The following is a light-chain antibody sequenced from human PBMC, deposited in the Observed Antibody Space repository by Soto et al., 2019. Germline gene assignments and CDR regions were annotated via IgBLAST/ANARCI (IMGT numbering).Light chain of an antibody. CDR1: QSVDTC. CDR3: QQFYRYPWT. Sequence: DIPMTQSPSTLSASVGDRVTITCRASQSVDTCLAWYQQKPGKAPHLLIYKASSLETVVPSRFSGSGSVTEFPLTISSLQPDDFATYYCQQFYRYPWTFGQGTKVEIK. V-gene: IGKV1-5*03. J-gene: IGKJ1*01. CDR2: KAS.